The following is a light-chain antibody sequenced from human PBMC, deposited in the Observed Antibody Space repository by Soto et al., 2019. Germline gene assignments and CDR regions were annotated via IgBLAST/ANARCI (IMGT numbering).Light chain of an antibody. CDR2: EVS. Sequence: QSVLTQPASVSGSPGQSITISCTGTSSDVGGYNYVSWYQQHPGKAPKLIIYEVSDRPSGISNRFSGSKSDNTASLTISGLQAEDEADYYCSSYSSTNTYVVFGGGTKLTVL. CDR1: SSDVGGYNY. V-gene: IGLV2-14*01. J-gene: IGLJ3*02. CDR3: SSYSSTNTYVV.